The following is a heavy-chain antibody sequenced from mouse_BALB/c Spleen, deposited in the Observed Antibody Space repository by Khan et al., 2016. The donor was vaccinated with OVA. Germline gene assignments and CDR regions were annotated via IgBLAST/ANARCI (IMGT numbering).Heavy chain of an antibody. J-gene: IGHJ3*01. CDR3: VRHNYGPFAY. Sequence: EVELVESGGGLVKPGGPLKLSCTTSGFTFSSYAMSWVRQTPEKRLEWVATISSGGDYTYYPDSVKGRFTISRDNAKSTLYLQMSSLRSEDTAMYYCVRHNYGPFAYWGQGTLVTVSA. CDR1: GFTFSSYA. V-gene: IGHV5-9-3*01. CDR2: ISSGGDYT. D-gene: IGHD1-1*01.